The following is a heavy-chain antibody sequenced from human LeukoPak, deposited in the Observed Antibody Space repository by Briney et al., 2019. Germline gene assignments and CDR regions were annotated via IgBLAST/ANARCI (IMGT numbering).Heavy chain of an antibody. V-gene: IGHV3-7*03. CDR2: IKQDGSEK. J-gene: IGHJ4*02. Sequence: GGSLRLSCAASGFTFSSYWMSWVRQAPGKGLEWVANIKQDGSEKYYVDSVKGRFTISRDNAKNSLYLQMNSLRAEDTALYYCARAPPWFGELLPFDYWGQGTLVTVSS. CDR1: GFTFSSYW. D-gene: IGHD3-10*01. CDR3: ARAPPWFGELLPFDY.